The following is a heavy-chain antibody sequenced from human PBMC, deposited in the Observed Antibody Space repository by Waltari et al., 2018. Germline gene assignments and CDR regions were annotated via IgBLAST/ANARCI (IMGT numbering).Heavy chain of an antibody. J-gene: IGHJ4*02. CDR3: ARWGQNYDILTGYYSGIFDY. Sequence: QVQLQESGPGLVKPSGTLSLTCAVSGGSISSSNWWSWVRQPPGKGLEWIGEIYHSGSTNYNPSLKSRVTISVDKSKNQFSLKLSSVTAADTAVYYCARWGQNYDILTGYYSGIFDYWGQGTLVTVSS. CDR1: GGSISSSNW. V-gene: IGHV4-4*02. D-gene: IGHD3-9*01. CDR2: IYHSGST.